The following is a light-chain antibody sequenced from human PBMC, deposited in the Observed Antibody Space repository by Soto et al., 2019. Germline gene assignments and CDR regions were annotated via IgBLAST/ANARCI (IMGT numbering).Light chain of an antibody. CDR2: WAS. CDR3: QQYYTDPPT. V-gene: IGKV4-1*01. CDR1: QSILYSSNNKNY. J-gene: IGKJ4*01. Sequence: DIVLTQSPDSLAVSLDERATINCKSSQSILYSSNNKNYLSWYQLKPGQSPKLLIHWASTREAGVPDRFSGSGSGTDFTLTISSLQAEDVTIYYCQQYYTDPPTFGGGTKVEIK.